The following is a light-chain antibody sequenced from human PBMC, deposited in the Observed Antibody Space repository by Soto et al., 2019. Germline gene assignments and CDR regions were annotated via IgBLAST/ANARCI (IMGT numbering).Light chain of an antibody. Sequence: EIVLTQSPATLSLSPGERATLSCRASQSVNSLLAWYQQKPGQAPRLLIYDASNRATGIPARFSGSGSGTDFTLTISSLKPEDFAVYYCQQRISWPITFGQGTRLEIK. CDR3: QQRISWPIT. CDR1: QSVNSL. V-gene: IGKV3-11*01. CDR2: DAS. J-gene: IGKJ5*01.